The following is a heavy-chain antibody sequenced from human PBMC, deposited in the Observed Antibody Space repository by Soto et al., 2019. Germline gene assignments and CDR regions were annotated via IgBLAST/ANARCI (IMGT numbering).Heavy chain of an antibody. Sequence: GWGRGGACAASGLAVGFKKYVACVLQGPGKGLEWVSALYDVDGSFYADSVKGRFTTSSDSSKTTVYLQMNGLRPDDTAVYYCANWNAREHDYDVWGKGKTVNVSS. J-gene: IGHJ6*03. CDR2: LYDVDGS. CDR3: ANWNAREHDYDV. V-gene: IGHV3-53*01. CDR1: GLAVGFKKY. D-gene: IGHD3-22*01.